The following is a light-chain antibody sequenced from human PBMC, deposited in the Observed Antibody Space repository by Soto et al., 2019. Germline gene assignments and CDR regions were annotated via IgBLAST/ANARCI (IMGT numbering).Light chain of an antibody. CDR3: QQCYNTPYT. Sequence: DIVMTQSPDSLAVYLGERATINCKSSQSVLYSSNNKNYLAWYQQKPGQPPKLLIYWASTRESGVPDRFSGSWSGTASTLTISSLQAEDVAVYYCQQCYNTPYTCGQGTKVEIK. V-gene: IGKV4-1*01. J-gene: IGKJ2*01. CDR1: QSVLYSSNNKNY. CDR2: WAS.